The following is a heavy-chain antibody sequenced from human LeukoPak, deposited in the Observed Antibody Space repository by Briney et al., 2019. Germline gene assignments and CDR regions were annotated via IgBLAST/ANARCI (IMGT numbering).Heavy chain of an antibody. V-gene: IGHV3-48*01. CDR2: ISSSSSTI. Sequence: GGSLRLSCAASGFTFSSYSMNWVRQAPGKGLEWVSYISSSSSTIYYADSVKGRFTISRDTAKNSLYLQMNSLRAEDTAVYYCARDRAHCSSTSCYHFDYWGQGTLVTVSS. D-gene: IGHD2-2*01. CDR3: ARDRAHCSSTSCYHFDY. CDR1: GFTFSSYS. J-gene: IGHJ4*02.